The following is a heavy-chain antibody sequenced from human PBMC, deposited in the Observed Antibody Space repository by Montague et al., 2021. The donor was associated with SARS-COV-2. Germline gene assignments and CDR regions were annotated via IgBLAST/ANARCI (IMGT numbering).Heavy chain of an antibody. D-gene: IGHD3-3*01. J-gene: IGHJ5*02. CDR3: ARAVVTNYNFWSGYSRVPDATWFDP. CDR1: GASITSYY. CDR2: ISYSGTT. Sequence: SETLSLTCSVSGASITSYYCIWMRQPPGKTLEWIGYISYSGTTSYNPSLQSRLIISVNTSKNQFSLSLTSVTAADTAVYYCARAVVTNYNFWSGYSRVPDATWFDPWGQGTLVTVSS. V-gene: IGHV4-59*06.